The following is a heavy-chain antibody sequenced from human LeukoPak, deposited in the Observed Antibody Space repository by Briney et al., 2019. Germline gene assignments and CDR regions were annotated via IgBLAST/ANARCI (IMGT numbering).Heavy chain of an antibody. CDR2: IRYDGSNK. V-gene: IGHV3-30*02. J-gene: IGHJ4*02. D-gene: IGHD6-19*01. CDR3: AKDWRLRAGTMILDY. CDR1: GFTFSSYG. Sequence: GGSLRLSCAASGFTFSSYGMHWVRQAPGKGLEWVAFIRYDGSNKYYADSVKGRFTISRDNPKNTLYLQMNSLRAEDTAVYYCAKDWRLRAGTMILDYWGQGTLVTVSS.